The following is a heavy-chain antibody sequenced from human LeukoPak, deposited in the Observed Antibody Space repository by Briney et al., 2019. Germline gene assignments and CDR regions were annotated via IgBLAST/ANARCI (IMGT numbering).Heavy chain of an antibody. Sequence: PSETLSLTCTVSGASISTHYWSWIRQPPGKGLEWIGYIYYSGSTNYNPSLKRRVTISVDTSENQFSLKLSSVTAADTAVYYCARGYQQDFDYWGQGTLVTVSS. CDR2: IYYSGST. V-gene: IGHV4-59*11. J-gene: IGHJ4*02. CDR3: ARGYQQDFDY. D-gene: IGHD5-18*01. CDR1: GASISTHY.